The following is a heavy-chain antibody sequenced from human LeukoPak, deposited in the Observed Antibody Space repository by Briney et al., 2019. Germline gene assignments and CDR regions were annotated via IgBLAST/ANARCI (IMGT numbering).Heavy chain of an antibody. J-gene: IGHJ6*03. Sequence: PSETMSLTCTVSGGSISSSSYYWGWIRQPPGKGLEWVGSIYYSGSTYYNPSLKSRVTISVDTSKDQLSLKLSSVTAADTAVYYCASLLKVVAATVTYYYYYYMDVWGKGTTVTVSS. CDR3: ASLLKVVAATVTYYYYYYMDV. V-gene: IGHV4-39*01. CDR2: IYYSGST. D-gene: IGHD2-15*01. CDR1: GGSISSSSYY.